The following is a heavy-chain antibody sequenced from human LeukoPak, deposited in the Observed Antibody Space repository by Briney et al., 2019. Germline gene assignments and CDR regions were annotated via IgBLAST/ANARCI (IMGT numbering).Heavy chain of an antibody. CDR2: IYPGDSDT. J-gene: IGHJ6*02. CDR3: ARSKRMSVAPDGMDV. Sequence: GGSLKISCKGSGYRFASYWIGWVRQMPGKGLEWMGIIYPGDSDTNYSPSFQGQVTISADKSISTAYLQWSSLKASDTAMYYCARSKRMSVAPDGMDVWGQGTTVTVSS. CDR1: GYRFASYW. V-gene: IGHV5-51*01. D-gene: IGHD6-19*01.